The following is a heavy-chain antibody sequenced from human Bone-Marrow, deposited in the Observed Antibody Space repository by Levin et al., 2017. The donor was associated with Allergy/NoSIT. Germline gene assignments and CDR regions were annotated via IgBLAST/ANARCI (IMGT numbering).Heavy chain of an antibody. V-gene: IGHV3-33*06. Sequence: PGGSLRLSCTASGFNFRSYGMYWVRQAPGKGLEWVAGLWYDGSYQYYADSVKGRFTISRDNPKRTLYLQMNNLRAEDTAVYYWAKSLGGGNSPAGFDFWGQGALVTVSS. CDR3: AKSLGGGNSPAGFDF. J-gene: IGHJ4*02. CDR2: LWYDGSYQ. CDR1: GFNFRSYG. D-gene: IGHD4-23*01.